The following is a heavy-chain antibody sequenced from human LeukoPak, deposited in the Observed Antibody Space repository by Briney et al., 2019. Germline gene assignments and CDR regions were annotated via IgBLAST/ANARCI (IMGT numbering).Heavy chain of an antibody. Sequence: GGSLRLSCAASGFTFSSCSMNWVRQAPGKGLEWVSSISSSSSYIYYADSVKGRFTISRDNAKNSLYLQMNSLRAEDTAVYYCARGPMVQGVITPRYWYFDLWGRGTLVTVSS. CDR3: ARGPMVQGVITPRYWYFDL. J-gene: IGHJ2*01. CDR1: GFTFSSCS. V-gene: IGHV3-21*01. CDR2: ISSSSSYI. D-gene: IGHD3-10*01.